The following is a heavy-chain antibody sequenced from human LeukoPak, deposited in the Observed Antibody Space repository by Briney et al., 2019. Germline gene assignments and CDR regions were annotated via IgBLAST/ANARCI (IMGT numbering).Heavy chain of an antibody. CDR2: FDPEDGET. D-gene: IGHD2-8*01. CDR3: ATGRWGPDLLVSAPEATYTNGFGDAFDI. Sequence: SVKVSCKVSGYTLTELCTHWVRQAPGKGLEWMGGFDPEDGETVYEPRFQGRVIVTEDSSTNTAYMELSSLTSDDTAVYYCATGRWGPDLLVSAPEATYTNGFGDAFDIWGQGTMVTVSS. V-gene: IGHV1-24*01. CDR1: GYTLTELC. J-gene: IGHJ3*02.